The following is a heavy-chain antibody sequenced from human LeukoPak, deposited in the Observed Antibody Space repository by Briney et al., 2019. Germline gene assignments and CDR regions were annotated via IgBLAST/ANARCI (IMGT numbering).Heavy chain of an antibody. CDR3: AGRLRLGELSSPGAFDI. Sequence: SETLSLTCTVSGGSISSSSYYWGWIRQPPGKGLEWIGSIYYSGSTYYNPSLKSRVTISVDTSKNQFSLKLSSVTAADTAVYYCAGRLRLGELSSPGAFDIWGQGTMVTVSS. V-gene: IGHV4-39*01. J-gene: IGHJ3*02. D-gene: IGHD3-16*02. CDR2: IYYSGST. CDR1: GGSISSSSYY.